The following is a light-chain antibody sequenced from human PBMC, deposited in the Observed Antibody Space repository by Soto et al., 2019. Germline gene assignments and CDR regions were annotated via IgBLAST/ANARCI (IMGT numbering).Light chain of an antibody. Sequence: IQVTQSQSSLSASVGDRVTITCRASQSISSYLNWYQQKPGKAPKLLIYAASSLQSGVPSRFSGSGSGTDFTLTISSLQPEDFATYYCQQSYSTPPVTFGGGTKVDIK. V-gene: IGKV1-39*01. CDR1: QSISSY. CDR2: AAS. J-gene: IGKJ4*01. CDR3: QQSYSTPPVT.